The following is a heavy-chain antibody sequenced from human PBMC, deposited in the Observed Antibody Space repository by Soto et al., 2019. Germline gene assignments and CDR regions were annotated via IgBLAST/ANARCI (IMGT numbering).Heavy chain of an antibody. J-gene: IGHJ4*02. D-gene: IGHD3-22*01. CDR3: AKDGEYYDSSGYYFGY. V-gene: IGHV3-30*18. CDR2: ISYDGSNK. Sequence: GGSLRLSCAASGFTFSSYGMHWVRQAPGKGLEWVAVISYDGSNKYYADSVKGRFTISRDNSKNTLYLQMNSLRAEDTAVYYCAKDGEYYDSSGYYFGYWGQGTLVTVSS. CDR1: GFTFSSYG.